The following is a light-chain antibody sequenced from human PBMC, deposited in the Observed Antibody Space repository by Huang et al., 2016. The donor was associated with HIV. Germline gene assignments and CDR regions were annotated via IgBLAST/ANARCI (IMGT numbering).Light chain of an antibody. J-gene: IGKJ1*01. Sequence: DVVMTQSPLSLPVTLGQPASISCRSSQSLVHSDGNTYLNWFQQRPCQSPRRLIYQVSNRDSGFPDRFSGSGSGTDFTLKISRVVAEDVGVYYCMQGTHLPPGTFGQGTKVEIK. CDR3: MQGTHLPPGT. V-gene: IGKV2-30*02. CDR1: QSLVHSDGNTY. CDR2: QVS.